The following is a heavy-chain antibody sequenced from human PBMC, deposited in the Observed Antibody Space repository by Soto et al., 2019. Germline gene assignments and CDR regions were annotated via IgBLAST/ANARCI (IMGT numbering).Heavy chain of an antibody. D-gene: IGHD4-17*01. J-gene: IGHJ4*02. CDR1: GFTFSGSA. Sequence: EVQLVESGGGLVQPGGSLKLSCAASGFTFSGSAMHWVRQASGKGLEWVGRIRSKANSYATAYAASVKGRFTISRDDSKNTAYLQMNSPKTEDTAVYYCTSRGVTTDYWGQGTLVTVSS. V-gene: IGHV3-73*01. CDR3: TSRGVTTDY. CDR2: IRSKANSYAT.